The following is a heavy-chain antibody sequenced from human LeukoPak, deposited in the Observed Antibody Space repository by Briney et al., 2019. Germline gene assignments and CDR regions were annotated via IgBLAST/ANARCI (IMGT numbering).Heavy chain of an antibody. CDR3: GGSPRENLYFDY. D-gene: IGHD6-13*01. CDR1: GASISSYY. V-gene: IGHV4-59*08. CDR2: IYYSGST. Sequence: PSETLSLTCTVSGASISSYYWSWIRQPPGKGLEWIGYIYYSGSTNHNPSLKSRVTISVDTSKNRFSLRLSSVTAADTAVYYCGGSPRENLYFDYWGQGTLVTVSS. J-gene: IGHJ4*02.